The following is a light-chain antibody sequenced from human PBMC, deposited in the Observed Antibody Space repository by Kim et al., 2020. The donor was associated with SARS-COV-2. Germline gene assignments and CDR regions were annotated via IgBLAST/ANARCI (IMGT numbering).Light chain of an antibody. CDR1: QSLVHRDGNTY. CDR3: MQSTHWPYT. V-gene: IGKV2-30*02. J-gene: IGKJ2*01. Sequence: DAVMTQSPLSLPVTLGQTASISCTSSQSLVHRDGNTYLNWFQQRPGQSPRRLIYRVSNRDSGVPDRFSGGVSGADFTLNISSVEVADIGVYFCMQSTHWPYTFGQGTKLEI. CDR2: RVS.